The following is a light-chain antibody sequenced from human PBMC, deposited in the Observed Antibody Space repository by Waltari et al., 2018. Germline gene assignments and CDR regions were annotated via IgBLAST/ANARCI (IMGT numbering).Light chain of an antibody. CDR1: ENVNNY. V-gene: IGKV1-39*01. J-gene: IGKJ4*01. Sequence: DIQMTQSPSSLSASVGDRVTITCRASENVNNYLNWYQQKPGKAPKRLIYKASTLQSGVPSRFSGSGSGTDYTFTISSLQSEDVATYYCQHGYGTPLTFGGGTKVEIK. CDR2: KAS. CDR3: QHGYGTPLT.